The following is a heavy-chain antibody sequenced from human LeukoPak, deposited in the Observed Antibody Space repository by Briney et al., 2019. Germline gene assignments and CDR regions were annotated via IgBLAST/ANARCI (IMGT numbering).Heavy chain of an antibody. CDR2: ITGSGDST. V-gene: IGHV3-23*01. CDR1: GFTFSSYA. D-gene: IGHD1-26*01. J-gene: IGHJ6*03. Sequence: GGSLRLSCAASGFTFSSYAMSWVRLAPGKGLEWVSAITGSGDSTYYADSVKGRFTISRDNSKNTLYLQMNSLRAEDTAVYYCARDGMVAYYYYYYMDVWGKGTTVTVSS. CDR3: ARDGMVAYYYYYYMDV.